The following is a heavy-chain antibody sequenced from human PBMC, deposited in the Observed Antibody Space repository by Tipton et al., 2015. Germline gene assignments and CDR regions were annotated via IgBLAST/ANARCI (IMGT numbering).Heavy chain of an antibody. J-gene: IGHJ4*02. CDR3: ARVPFDYFDY. V-gene: IGHV4-31*03. CDR2: IYYSGST. Sequence: TLSLTCTVSGGSISSGKYYWRWIRQHPGKGLEWIGYIYYSGSTYYNPSLKRRLTISVDMSKNQFSLKLSSVTAADTAVYYCARVPFDYFDYWGQGILVPVSS. CDR1: GGSISSGKYY.